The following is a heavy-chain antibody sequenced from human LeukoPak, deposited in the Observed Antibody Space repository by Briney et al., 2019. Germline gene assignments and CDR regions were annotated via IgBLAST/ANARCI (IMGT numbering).Heavy chain of an antibody. D-gene: IGHD3-16*01. CDR3: ARFDHDWETHGMDVFDL. CDR2: IYHSEST. Sequence: PSETLSLTCGVSCYSIIRGYSWGWIRQPPGKGLEWIGNIYHSESTHYNPSLKSRVTISPDTSKNQFSLKLTSVTASDTAVYYSARFDHDWETHGMDVFDLWGQGTMVTVSS. CDR1: CYSIIRGYS. J-gene: IGHJ3*01. V-gene: IGHV4-38-2*01.